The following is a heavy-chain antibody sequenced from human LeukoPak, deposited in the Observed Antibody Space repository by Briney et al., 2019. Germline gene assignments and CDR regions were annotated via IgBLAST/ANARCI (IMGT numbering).Heavy chain of an antibody. CDR3: TRRAARWQFDL. CDR2: INWKTSNG. J-gene: IGHJ2*01. Sequence: PGGSLRLSCAVSGFNFDDYAMHWVRQAPGRGLEWVSGINWKTSNGIYADSVKGRFTISRDNAKNSLYLQMSSLRAEDTALNYCTRRAARWQFDLWGRGTLLTVSP. V-gene: IGHV3-9*01. CDR1: GFNFDDYA. D-gene: IGHD5-24*01.